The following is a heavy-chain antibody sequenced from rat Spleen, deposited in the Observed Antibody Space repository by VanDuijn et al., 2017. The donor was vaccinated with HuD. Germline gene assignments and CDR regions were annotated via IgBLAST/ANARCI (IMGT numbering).Heavy chain of an antibody. Sequence: EVQLMESGGGLVQPGRSLKLSCVASGFTFNNYWMSWIRQAPGKGLECVASITNTGVSIYYPDSVKGRFTISRDNAQNTLYLQMNSLRSEDTATYYCTRDYRGIGYWGQGVMVTVSS. V-gene: IGHV5-31*01. J-gene: IGHJ2*01. CDR1: GFTFNNYW. CDR3: TRDYRGIGY. CDR2: ITNTGVSI. D-gene: IGHD4-3*01.